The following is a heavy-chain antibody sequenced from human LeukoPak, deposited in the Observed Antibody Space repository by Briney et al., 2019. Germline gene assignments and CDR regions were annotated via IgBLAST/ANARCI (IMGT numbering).Heavy chain of an antibody. D-gene: IGHD1-14*01. CDR2: INPDGSGK. CDR1: GFPFSNFW. CDR3: WNQPAVLDLDL. Sequence: GGSLRLSCAASGFPFSNFWMTWVRQAPGKGLEWVANINPDGSGKHYADSVKGRISISRDNAKKTLYLQMTSLRVEDTGLYYCWNQPAVLDLDLWGQGILVTVSS. J-gene: IGHJ4*02. V-gene: IGHV3-7*01.